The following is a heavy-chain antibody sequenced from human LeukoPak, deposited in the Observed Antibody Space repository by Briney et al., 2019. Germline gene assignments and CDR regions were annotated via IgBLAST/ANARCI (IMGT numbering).Heavy chain of an antibody. V-gene: IGHV3-48*03. J-gene: IGHJ4*02. Sequence: GGSLRLSCAASGFTFSSYEMNWVRQAPGKGLEWVSYISSSGSTIYYADSVKGRFTISRGNAKNSLYLQMNSLRAEDTAVYYCARDRGYTQDYWGQGTLVTVSS. D-gene: IGHD5-12*01. CDR2: ISSSGSTI. CDR1: GFTFSSYE. CDR3: ARDRGYTQDY.